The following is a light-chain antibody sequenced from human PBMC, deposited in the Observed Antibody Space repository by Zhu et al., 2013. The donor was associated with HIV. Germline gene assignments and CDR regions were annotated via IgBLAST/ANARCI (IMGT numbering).Light chain of an antibody. V-gene: IGKV1-5*01. CDR1: QNINTW. CDR2: DAS. CDR3: QQAHSFPIT. J-gene: IGKJ5*01. Sequence: DIQMTQSPSTLSASVGDRVTITCRASQNINTWLAWYQQKPGKAPKILIFDASSLEGGVPSRFSGSGSGTEFTLTISSLQPDDFATYYCQQAHSFPITFGQGTRLDIK.